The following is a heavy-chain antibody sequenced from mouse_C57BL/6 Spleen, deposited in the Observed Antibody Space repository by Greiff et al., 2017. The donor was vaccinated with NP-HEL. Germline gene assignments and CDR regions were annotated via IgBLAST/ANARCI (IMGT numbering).Heavy chain of an antibody. Sequence: DVHLVESGGDLVKPGGSLKLSCAASGFTFSSYGMSWVRQTPDKRLEWVATISSGGSYTYYPDSVKGRFTISRDNAKNTLYLQMSSLKSEDTAMYYCARRRTPHYYGSSYVGYFDVWGTGTTVTVSS. CDR3: ARRRTPHYYGSSYVGYFDV. D-gene: IGHD1-1*01. CDR2: ISSGGSYT. V-gene: IGHV5-6*01. J-gene: IGHJ1*03. CDR1: GFTFSSYG.